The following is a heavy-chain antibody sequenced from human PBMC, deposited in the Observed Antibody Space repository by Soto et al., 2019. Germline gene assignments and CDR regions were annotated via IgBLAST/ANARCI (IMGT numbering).Heavy chain of an antibody. CDR2: IYWDDEK. V-gene: IGHV2-5*02. D-gene: IGHD3-16*01. CDR1: GFSLSTSGVG. CDR3: AHSRSGLGGANCDY. Sequence: QITLKESGPTLIKPTQTLTLTCTFSGFSLSTSGVGVGWIRQPPGKALEWLALIYWDDEKRYSPSLKSRLTSTKDTSKNQVVLTMTNMDPVDTATYDCAHSRSGLGGANCDYWGQGTLVTVSS. J-gene: IGHJ4*02.